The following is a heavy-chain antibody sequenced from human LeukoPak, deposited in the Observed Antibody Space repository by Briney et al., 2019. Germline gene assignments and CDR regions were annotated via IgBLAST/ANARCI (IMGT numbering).Heavy chain of an antibody. D-gene: IGHD6-13*01. CDR1: GGSISSYD. V-gene: IGHV4-59*08. J-gene: IGHJ4*02. CDR3: ARHANGYSSSWHDY. CDR2: IYYSGST. Sequence: SETLSLTCTVSGGSISSYDWNWIRQSPESGLEWIGYIYYSGSTNYNPSLKSRVTMSVGTSKNQFSLKLSSVTAADTAVYYCARHANGYSSSWHDYWGQGTLVTVS.